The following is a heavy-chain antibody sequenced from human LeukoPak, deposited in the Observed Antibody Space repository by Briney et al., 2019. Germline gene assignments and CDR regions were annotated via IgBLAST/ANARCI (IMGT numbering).Heavy chain of an antibody. D-gene: IGHD6-13*01. J-gene: IGHJ2*01. CDR1: GGTFSIYA. CDR3: ARWKEGSSRYWYFDL. V-gene: IGHV1-69*06. CDR2: IIPIFGTA. Sequence: AASVKVSCTASGGTFSIYAISWVRQAPGQGLEWMGGIIPIFGTANYTQKFQGRVTITADKSTSTAYMELSSLRSEDTAVYYCARWKEGSSRYWYFDLWGRGTLVTVSS.